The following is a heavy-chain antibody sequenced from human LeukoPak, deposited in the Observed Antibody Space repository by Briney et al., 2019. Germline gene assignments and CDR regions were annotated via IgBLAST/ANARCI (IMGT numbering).Heavy chain of an antibody. D-gene: IGHD3-22*01. Sequence: GGSLRLSCAASGFTFSSYRMSWVRQAPGKGLEWVANIKQDGSEKYYVDSVKGRFTISRDNAKNSLYLQMNSLRAEDTAVYYCARDDDYYDSSGYYYDYFDYWGQGTLVTVSS. CDR2: IKQDGSEK. V-gene: IGHV3-7*01. CDR1: GFTFSSYR. CDR3: ARDDDYYDSSGYYYDYFDY. J-gene: IGHJ4*02.